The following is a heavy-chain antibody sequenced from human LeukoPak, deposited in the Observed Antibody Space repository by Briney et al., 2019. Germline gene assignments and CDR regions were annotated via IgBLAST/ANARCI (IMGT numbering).Heavy chain of an antibody. CDR3: ARCLRSLQWFDP. J-gene: IGHJ5*02. CDR1: GFTLSSYW. V-gene: IGHV3-7*01. D-gene: IGHD4-11*01. CDR2: IKQDGNEK. Sequence: GGSLRLSCAASGFTLSSYWMSWVRQAPGKGLEWVANIKQDGNEKYYVDSVKGRFTISRDNTKNSLYLQMNSLRADDTALYYCARCLRSLQWFDPWGQGTLVTVSS.